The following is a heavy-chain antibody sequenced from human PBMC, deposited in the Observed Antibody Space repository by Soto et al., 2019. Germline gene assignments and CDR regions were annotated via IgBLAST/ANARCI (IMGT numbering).Heavy chain of an antibody. V-gene: IGHV3-15*06. CDR2: IRSNHEGGTA. D-gene: IGHD3-3*01. CDR1: GFIFRDAW. J-gene: IGHJ3*01. CDR3: TTDHGSGFWSGSLAFDL. Sequence: EVQLVESGGGLVRPGESLRLSCAASGFIFRDAWMTWVRQVPGKGLEWVGRIRSNHEGGTAYYAAPVQGRFTISRDDSKDTVYLQMNSLRTEDTAVYYCTTDHGSGFWSGSLAFDLWGQGTMVTVFS.